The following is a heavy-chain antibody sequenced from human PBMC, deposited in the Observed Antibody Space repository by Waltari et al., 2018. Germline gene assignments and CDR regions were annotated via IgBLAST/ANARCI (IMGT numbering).Heavy chain of an antibody. V-gene: IGHV4-31*03. D-gene: IGHD2-8*01. CDR2: IYYSGST. J-gene: IGHJ4*02. CDR3: ASQPGTMYYLHY. Sequence: QVQLQESGPGLVKPSQTLSLTCTVSGGSISRGGYYWTWVRQRPGRGLEWIGNIYYSGSTYYNPSLKSRLTISIDTSNNQFSLKLISVSVADTAVYYCASQPGTMYYLHYWGRGTLVTVSS. CDR1: GGSISRGGYY.